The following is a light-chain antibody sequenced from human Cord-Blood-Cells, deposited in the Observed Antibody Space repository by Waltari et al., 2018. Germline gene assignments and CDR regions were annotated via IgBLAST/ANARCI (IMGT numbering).Light chain of an antibody. Sequence: EIVMTQSPATLSASPGERATLSCRASQSVSSNLAWYQQKPGQAPRLLIYDASTRVTGIPARFSCSGSGTEFTLTISSLQSEDFAVYYCQQYNNWLTFGGGTKVEIK. CDR3: QQYNNWLT. CDR2: DAS. J-gene: IGKJ4*01. CDR1: QSVSSN. V-gene: IGKV3-15*01.